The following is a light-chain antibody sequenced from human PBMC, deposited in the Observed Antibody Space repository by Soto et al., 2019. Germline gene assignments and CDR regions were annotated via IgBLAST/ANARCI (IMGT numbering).Light chain of an antibody. V-gene: IGLV2-14*01. Sequence: QSALTQPASVSGSPGQSITISCTGTSSDVGGYKYVSWYQQHPGKAPKLIIYEVGNRPSGVSQRFSGSKSGNTASLTIFGLQAEDEADYYCSSYTSSNTLVFGGGTKLTVL. J-gene: IGLJ3*02. CDR3: SSYTSSNTLV. CDR2: EVG. CDR1: SSDVGGYKY.